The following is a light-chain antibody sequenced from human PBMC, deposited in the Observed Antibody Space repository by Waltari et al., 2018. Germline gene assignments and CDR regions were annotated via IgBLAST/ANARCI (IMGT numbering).Light chain of an antibody. CDR3: QQYYKIPFT. J-gene: IGKJ3*01. Sequence: DIVLSQSPDSLPVSLGERATINCKSSQSLLYNSNNKNYLAWFQQKPGQPPKLLIYWASARKSGVPDRLSGSGSETDFTLTINRLQAEDVAVYFCQQYYKIPFTFGPGTIVDI. V-gene: IGKV4-1*01. CDR1: QSLLYNSNNKNY. CDR2: WAS.